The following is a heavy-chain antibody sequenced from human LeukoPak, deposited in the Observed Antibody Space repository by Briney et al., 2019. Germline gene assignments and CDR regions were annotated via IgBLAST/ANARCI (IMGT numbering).Heavy chain of an antibody. CDR2: IYHSGST. CDR3: ARGSYYFDS. V-gene: IGHV4-39*07. J-gene: IGHJ4*02. CDR1: GGSISGSGYY. Sequence: SETLSLTCTVSGGSISGSGYYWGWVRQAPGKGLEWIGSIYHSGSTYYNPYLKSRVTISVDTSRNQFSVRLISVTAADTAVYYCARGSYYFDSWGQGTLVTASS.